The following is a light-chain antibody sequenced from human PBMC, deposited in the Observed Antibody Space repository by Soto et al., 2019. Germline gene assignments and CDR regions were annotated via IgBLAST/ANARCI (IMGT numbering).Light chain of an antibody. CDR2: KVS. Sequence: DVVMTQSPLSLPVTLGQPASISCRSSHSLIYSDGNTYLNWYQQRPGQSPRRLIYKVSNRDSGVPDRFSGSGSGTDFTLRISRVEAEDVGVYYCMQGTYWPGTFGQGTNLEIK. J-gene: IGKJ2*01. CDR1: HSLIYSDGNTY. CDR3: MQGTYWPGT. V-gene: IGKV2-30*01.